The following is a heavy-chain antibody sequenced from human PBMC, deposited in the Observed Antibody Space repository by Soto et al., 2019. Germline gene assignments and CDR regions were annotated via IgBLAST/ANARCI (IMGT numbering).Heavy chain of an antibody. V-gene: IGHV4-34*01. CDR1: GGSFSGYY. D-gene: IGHD2-15*01. Sequence: PSETLSLTCAVYGGSFSGYYWSWIRQPPGKGLEWIGGINHSGSTNYNPSLKSRVTISVDTSKNQFSLKLSSVTAADTAVYYCARAPGGYCSGGSCQTQYYYYYYMDVWGKGTTVTVSS. CDR2: INHSGST. CDR3: ARAPGGYCSGGSCQTQYYYYYYMDV. J-gene: IGHJ6*03.